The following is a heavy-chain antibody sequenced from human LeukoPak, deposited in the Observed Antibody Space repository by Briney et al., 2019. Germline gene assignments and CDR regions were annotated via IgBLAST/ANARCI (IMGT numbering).Heavy chain of an antibody. CDR2: IDPSDSYT. CDR3: ARHPGDCGGDCYAAEFQH. V-gene: IGHV5-10-1*01. CDR1: GYSFTSYW. J-gene: IGHJ1*01. Sequence: GESLKISCKGSGYSFTSYWISWLRQMPGKGLEWMGRIDPSDSYTNYSPSFQGRVTISADKSISTAYLQWSSLKASDTAMYYCARHPGDCGGDCYAAEFQHWGQGTLVTVSS. D-gene: IGHD2-21*02.